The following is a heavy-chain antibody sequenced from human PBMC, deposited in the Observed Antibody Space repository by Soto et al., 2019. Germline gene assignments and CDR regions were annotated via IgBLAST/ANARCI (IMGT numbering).Heavy chain of an antibody. Sequence: QVQLVQSGAEVKKPGASVKVSCKASGYTFTSYGISWVRQAPGQRLEWMGWISAYNGNTNYAQKLQGRVTMTTDTTKSTAYMELISLRSDDTAVYYCATDDSSSWGKADYWGQGTLVTVSS. D-gene: IGHD6-13*01. V-gene: IGHV1-18*04. CDR3: ATDDSSSWGKADY. CDR2: ISAYNGNT. J-gene: IGHJ4*02. CDR1: GYTFTSYG.